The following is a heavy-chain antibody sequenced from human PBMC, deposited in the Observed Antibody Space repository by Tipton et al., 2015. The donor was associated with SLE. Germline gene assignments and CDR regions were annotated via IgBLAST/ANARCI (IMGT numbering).Heavy chain of an antibody. CDR1: GFTLSSYA. D-gene: IGHD3-9*01. CDR3: ARVGRKVLRYFDWSIDY. J-gene: IGHJ4*02. V-gene: IGHV3-23*01. Sequence: SLRLSCTASGFTLSSYAMSWVRQAPGKGLEWVSSISANGGITFDADSVKGRFTISRDNSKNTLNLQMNSLRVEDTAVYYCARVGRKVLRYFDWSIDYWGQGTLVTVSS. CDR2: ISANGGIT.